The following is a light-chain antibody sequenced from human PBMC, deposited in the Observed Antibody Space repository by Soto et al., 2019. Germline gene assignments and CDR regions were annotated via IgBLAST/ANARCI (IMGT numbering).Light chain of an antibody. J-gene: IGKJ4*01. CDR1: QTVRNNY. CDR3: QQFSSYPLT. Sequence: EFVWTQSPGTLSLSAGEGATLSCRASQTVRNNYLAWYQQKPGQAPRLLIYDASSRATGIPDRFSGGGSGTDFTLTISRLEPEDFAVYYCQQFSSYPLTFGGGTKVDIK. V-gene: IGKV3-20*01. CDR2: DAS.